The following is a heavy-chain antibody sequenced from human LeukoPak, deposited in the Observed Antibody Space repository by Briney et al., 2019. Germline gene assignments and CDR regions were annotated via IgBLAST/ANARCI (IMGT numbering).Heavy chain of an antibody. CDR2: IKQDGSEK. J-gene: IGHJ3*02. CDR3: ARRYLPGYDAFDI. CDR1: GFTFGSYW. Sequence: GGSLRLSCAASGFTFGSYWMTWVRQAPGKGLEWVANIKQDGSEKNYVDSVKGRFTISRDNSKNTLYLQMNSLRAEDTAVYYCARRYLPGYDAFDIWGQGTMVTVSS. D-gene: IGHD1-14*01. V-gene: IGHV3-7*01.